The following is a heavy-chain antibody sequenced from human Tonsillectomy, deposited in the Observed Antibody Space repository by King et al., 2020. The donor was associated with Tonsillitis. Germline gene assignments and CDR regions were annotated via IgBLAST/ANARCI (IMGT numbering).Heavy chain of an antibody. CDR2: ISYDGSNK. V-gene: IGHV3-30-3*01. CDR1: GFTLSSYA. J-gene: IGHJ4*02. D-gene: IGHD6-19*01. Sequence: VQLVESGGGVVQPGRSLRLSCAASGFTLSSYAVHWVRQTPGKGLEWMSVISYDGSNKHYADSVKGRFIISRDNSKDTVYLQMNSLRAEDTALYYCARGIAVADPLESWSQGTLVTVS. CDR3: ARGIAVADPLES.